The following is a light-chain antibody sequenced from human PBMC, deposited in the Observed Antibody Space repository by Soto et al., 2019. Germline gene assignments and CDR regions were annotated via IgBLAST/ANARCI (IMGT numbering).Light chain of an antibody. CDR2: EVS. CDR1: SSDVGAYKY. Sequence: QSVLTQPASVSGSPGQSITISCTGTSSDVGAYKYVSWYQQHPGKAPKLMIYEVSNRPSGVSNRFSGSKSGNTASVTISGLQAEDEADYYRSSYTSTNTQVFXTGTKVTVL. J-gene: IGLJ1*01. CDR3: SSYTSTNTQV. V-gene: IGLV2-14*01.